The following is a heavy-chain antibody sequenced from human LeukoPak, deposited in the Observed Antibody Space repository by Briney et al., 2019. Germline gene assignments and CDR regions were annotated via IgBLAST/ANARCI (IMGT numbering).Heavy chain of an antibody. J-gene: IGHJ3*02. D-gene: IGHD3-22*01. Sequence: PSETLSLTCAVYGGSFSGYYWSWIRQPPGKGLEWIGYIYYSGSTNYNPSLKSRVTISVDTSKNQFSLKLSSVTAADTAVYYCARVTMIVDGAFDIWGQGTMVTVSS. CDR1: GGSFSGYY. V-gene: IGHV4-59*01. CDR3: ARVTMIVDGAFDI. CDR2: IYYSGST.